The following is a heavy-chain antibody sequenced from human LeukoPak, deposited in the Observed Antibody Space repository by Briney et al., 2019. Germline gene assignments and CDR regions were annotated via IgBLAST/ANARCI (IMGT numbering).Heavy chain of an antibody. CDR3: AKDPVVAATLPNWFDP. CDR2: IRYDGSNK. Sequence: TGGSLRLSCAASGFTFSSYGMHWVRQAPGKGLEWVAFIRYDGSNKYYADSVKGRFTISRDNSKNTLYLQMNSLRAEDTAVYYCAKDPVVAATLPNWFDPWGQGTLVTVSS. J-gene: IGHJ5*02. D-gene: IGHD2-15*01. CDR1: GFTFSSYG. V-gene: IGHV3-30*02.